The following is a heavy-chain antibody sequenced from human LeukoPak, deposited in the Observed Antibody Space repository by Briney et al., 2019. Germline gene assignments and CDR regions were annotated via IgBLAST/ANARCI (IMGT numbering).Heavy chain of an antibody. D-gene: IGHD5-24*01. CDR2: ITSSSSYV. J-gene: IGHJ5*02. Sequence: GGSLRLSCAASGFTFSRYSMHWVRQAPGEGLEWVSSITSSSSYVYYADSLKGRFTISRDNAKNSLYLQMDSLRADDTAMYYCARGGDGYTPWGQGTLVTVSS. CDR1: GFTFSRYS. CDR3: ARGGDGYTP. V-gene: IGHV3-21*01.